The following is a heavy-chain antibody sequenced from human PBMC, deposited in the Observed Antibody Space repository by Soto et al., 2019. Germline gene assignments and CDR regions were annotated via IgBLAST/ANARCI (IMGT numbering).Heavy chain of an antibody. V-gene: IGHV4-30-4*01. CDR3: ARDHYVYDILTGYGYYYGMGV. CDR1: GGSISSGDYY. Sequence: SETLSLTCTVSGGSISSGDYYWSWIRQPPGKGLEWIGYIYYSGSTYYNPSLKSRVTISVDTSKNQFSLKLSSVTAADTAVYYCARDHYVYDILTGYGYYYGMGVWGQGTTVTVS. J-gene: IGHJ6*02. CDR2: IYYSGST. D-gene: IGHD3-9*01.